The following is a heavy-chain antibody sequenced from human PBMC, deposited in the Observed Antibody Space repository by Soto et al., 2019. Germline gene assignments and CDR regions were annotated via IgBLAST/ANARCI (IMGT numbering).Heavy chain of an antibody. CDR3: TRGAMVRGVQFEY. CDR2: IVSDGSTT. V-gene: IGHV3-74*01. J-gene: IGHJ4*02. Sequence: EVQLVESGGGLVQPGGSLRLSCAASGFTFSRYWMHWVRQAPGKGLVWVSRIVSDGSTTTYADSVKGRFSITRDNAKSTLYLQMNSLRAEDTAVYYCTRGAMVRGVQFEYWGQGTPVIVAS. CDR1: GFTFSRYW. D-gene: IGHD3-10*01.